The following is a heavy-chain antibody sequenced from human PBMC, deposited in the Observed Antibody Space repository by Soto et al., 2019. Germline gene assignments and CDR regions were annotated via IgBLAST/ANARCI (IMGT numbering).Heavy chain of an antibody. Sequence: QVQLVQSGAEVKKAGASVKVSCKASGYTFTSYGISWVRQAPGQGLEWMGWISGNTGKTNSAQKLQGRVTITTDTSTRTAYMELRSLRSDDTAVYYCAIVPREIIRVGMDVGGKGPTVTVSS. CDR2: ISGNTGKT. D-gene: IGHD3-10*01. CDR1: GYTFTSYG. V-gene: IGHV1-18*04. CDR3: AIVPREIIRVGMDV. J-gene: IGHJ6*04.